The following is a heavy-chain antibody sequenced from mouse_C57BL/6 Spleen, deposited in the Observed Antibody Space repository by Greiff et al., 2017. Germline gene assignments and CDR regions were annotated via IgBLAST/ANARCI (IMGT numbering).Heavy chain of an antibody. CDR2: INPSSGYT. V-gene: IGHV1-7*01. D-gene: IGHD1-1*01. J-gene: IGHJ4*01. CDR1: GYTFTSYW. CDR3: ARTGISYYYGSSYAMDY. Sequence: VQLQQSGAELAKPGASVKLSCKASGYTFTSYWMHWVKQRPGQGLEWIGYINPSSGYTKYNQKFKDKATLTADKSSSTAYMQLSSLTYEDSAVYYCARTGISYYYGSSYAMDYWGQGTSVTVSS.